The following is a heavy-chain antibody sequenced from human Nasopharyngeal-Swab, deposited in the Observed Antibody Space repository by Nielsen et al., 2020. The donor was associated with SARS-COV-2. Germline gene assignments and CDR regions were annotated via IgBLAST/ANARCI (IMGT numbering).Heavy chain of an antibody. CDR1: GGSISSSSYY. CDR2: LYYSGST. CDR3: ARRLAFWSGYDY. D-gene: IGHD3-3*01. J-gene: IGHJ4*02. V-gene: IGHV4-39*01. Sequence: SETLSLTCTVSGGSISSSSYYWGWIRQPPRKGLEWIGSLYYSGSTYYNPSLKSRVTISVDTSKNQFSLKLSSVTAADTAVYYCARRLAFWSGYDYWGQGTLVTVSS.